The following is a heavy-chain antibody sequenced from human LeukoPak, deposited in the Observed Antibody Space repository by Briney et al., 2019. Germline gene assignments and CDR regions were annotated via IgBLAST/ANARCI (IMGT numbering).Heavy chain of an antibody. D-gene: IGHD2-2*01. CDR3: ARQVVVVPAAEAFDI. Sequence: TSETLSLTCAVYGGSFSGYYWSWIRQPPGKGLEWIGEINHSGSTNYNPSLKSRVTISVDTSKNQFSLKLSSVTAADTAVYYCARQVVVVPAAEAFDIWGQGTMVTVSS. CDR1: GGSFSGYY. J-gene: IGHJ3*02. V-gene: IGHV4-34*01. CDR2: INHSGST.